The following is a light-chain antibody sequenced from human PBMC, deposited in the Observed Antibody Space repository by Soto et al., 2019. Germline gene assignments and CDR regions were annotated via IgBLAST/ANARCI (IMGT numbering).Light chain of an antibody. CDR2: SAS. CDR3: LQHSDYPFT. CDR1: QGIRDA. J-gene: IGKJ2*01. Sequence: DIQMTQSPSSLSASVGDRVTITCRASQGIRDALGWYQQKPGKVPKRLIYSASSLQNGVPSRFSGSGSETLFTLTISSLQPEDFATYFCLQHSDYPFTFGPGTRLEI. V-gene: IGKV1-17*01.